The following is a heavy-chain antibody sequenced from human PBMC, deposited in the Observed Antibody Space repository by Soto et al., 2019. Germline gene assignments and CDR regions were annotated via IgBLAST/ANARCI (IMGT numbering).Heavy chain of an antibody. CDR2: IYYAGTT. J-gene: IGHJ1*01. D-gene: IGHD3-22*01. CDR1: AGSLSPNY. Sequence: SETLSLTCTVSAGSLSPNYWSWIRQPPGKGLEWIGYIYYAGTTTYNPSLQSRVSISVDTAKNEVSLKLTSVTAADTAVYFCARLGAYYQAMDSWGQGNLVTVSS. V-gene: IGHV4-59*08. CDR3: ARLGAYYQAMDS.